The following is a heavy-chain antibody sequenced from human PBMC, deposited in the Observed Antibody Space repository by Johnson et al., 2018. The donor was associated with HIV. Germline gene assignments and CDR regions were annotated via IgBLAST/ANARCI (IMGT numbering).Heavy chain of an antibody. D-gene: IGHD2-21*02. CDR1: GFPFGDYA. CDR3: TGGRDLRAFDI. Sequence: VQLVESGGGLVEPGRSLRLSCTTSGFPFGDYAMSWFRQAPGKGLEWVSFIRSKAYGETTEYAASVNGRFTISRDDSKSVAFLQMNSLKTEDTAVYFCTGGRDLRAFDIWGQGTMVRLF. V-gene: IGHV3-49*03. J-gene: IGHJ3*02. CDR2: IRSKAYGETT.